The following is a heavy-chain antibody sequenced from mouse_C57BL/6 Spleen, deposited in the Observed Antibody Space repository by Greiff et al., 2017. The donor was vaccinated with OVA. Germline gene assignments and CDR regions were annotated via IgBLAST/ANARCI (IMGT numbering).Heavy chain of an antibody. CDR2: INPNNGGT. CDR1: GYTFTDYY. V-gene: IGHV1-26*01. D-gene: IGHD1-1*01. J-gene: IGHJ2*01. Sequence: VVKPGASVKISCKASGYTFTDYYMNWVKQSHGKSLEWIGDINPNNGGTSYNQKFKGKATLTVDKSSSTAYMELRSLTSEDSAVYYCARSGSSYSDYWGQGTTLTVSS. CDR3: ARSGSSYSDY.